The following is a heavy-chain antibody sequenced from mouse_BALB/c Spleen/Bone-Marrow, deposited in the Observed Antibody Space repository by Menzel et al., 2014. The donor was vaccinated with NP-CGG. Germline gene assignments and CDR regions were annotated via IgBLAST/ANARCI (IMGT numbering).Heavy chain of an antibody. J-gene: IGHJ1*01. D-gene: IGHD1-1*01. V-gene: IGHV4-1*02. Sequence: DVKLVESGGGLVQPGGSLKVSCAASGFDFSRFWMSWVRQAPGKGLEWIGEINPDSSTINYTPSLKDKFIISRDNAKNTLYLQMSKVRSEDTALYYCARRYGSSYRYWYFDVWGAGTTVTVSS. CDR2: INPDSSTI. CDR1: GFDFSRFW. CDR3: ARRYGSSYRYWYFDV.